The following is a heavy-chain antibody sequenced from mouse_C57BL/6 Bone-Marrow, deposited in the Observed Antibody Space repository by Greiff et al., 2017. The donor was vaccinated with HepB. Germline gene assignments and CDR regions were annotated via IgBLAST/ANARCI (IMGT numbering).Heavy chain of an antibody. J-gene: IGHJ3*01. CDR1: GFNIKDDY. CDR2: IVPENGDT. CDR3: TIYYSSWFAY. Sequence: VQLKQSGAELVRPGASVKLSCTASGFNIKDDYMHWVKQRPEQGLEWIGWIVPENGDTEYASKFQGKATITADTSSNTAYLQLSSLTSEDTAVYYCTIYYSSWFAYWGQGTLVTVSA. V-gene: IGHV14-4*01. D-gene: IGHD2-12*01.